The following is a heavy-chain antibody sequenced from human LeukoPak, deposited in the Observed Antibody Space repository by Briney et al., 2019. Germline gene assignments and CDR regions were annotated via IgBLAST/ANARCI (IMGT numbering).Heavy chain of an antibody. CDR1: GGSIIGSTSY. CDR3: ARGYDY. D-gene: IGHD3-22*01. J-gene: IGHJ4*02. V-gene: IGHV4-39*01. Sequence: PSETLSLTCTVSGGSIIGSTSYWGWIRQPPGKGLDWIGTINYSGSTYYNPSLRSRVTISVDTSKNQFSLKLNSVTASDTAVYYCARGYDYWGKGTLVTVSS. CDR2: INYSGST.